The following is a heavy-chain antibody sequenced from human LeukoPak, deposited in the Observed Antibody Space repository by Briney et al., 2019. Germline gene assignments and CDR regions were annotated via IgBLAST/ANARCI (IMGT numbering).Heavy chain of an antibody. V-gene: IGHV4-61*02. Sequence: SETLSLTCTVSSVSVNNTTYYWSWIRQPAGKGLEWIGRIYTSGSTNYNPSLKSRVTISVDTSKNQFSLKLSSVTAADTAVYYCAREVVGATYYFDYWGQGTLVTVSS. CDR1: SVSVNNTTYY. CDR2: IYTSGST. D-gene: IGHD1-26*01. CDR3: AREVVGATYYFDY. J-gene: IGHJ4*02.